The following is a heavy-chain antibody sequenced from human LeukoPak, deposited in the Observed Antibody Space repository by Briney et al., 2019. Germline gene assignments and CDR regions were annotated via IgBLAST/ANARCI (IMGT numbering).Heavy chain of an antibody. CDR1: GGSFSGYY. D-gene: IGHD2-2*01. Sequence: SETLSLTCAVYGGSFSGYYWSWIRQPPGKGLEWIGEINHSGSTNYNPSLKSRVTISVDTSKNQFSLTLSSVTAADTAVYYCARRGLDSSTNYFDYWGQGTLVTVSS. V-gene: IGHV4-34*01. CDR2: INHSGST. J-gene: IGHJ4*02. CDR3: ARRGLDSSTNYFDY.